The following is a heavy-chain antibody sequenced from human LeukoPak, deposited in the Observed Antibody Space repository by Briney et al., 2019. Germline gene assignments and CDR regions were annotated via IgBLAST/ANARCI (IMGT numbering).Heavy chain of an antibody. Sequence: SETLSPTCTVSGGSISTYYWSWIRQPPGKGLEWIAYIDYSASTNYNPSLKSRVTISVDTSNNQFSLKLSSVTAADTAVYYCARDSRRGLLHAFDIWGQGTMFTVSS. J-gene: IGHJ3*02. V-gene: IGHV4-59*01. CDR2: IDYSAST. D-gene: IGHD2-15*01. CDR3: ARDSRRGLLHAFDI. CDR1: GGSISTYY.